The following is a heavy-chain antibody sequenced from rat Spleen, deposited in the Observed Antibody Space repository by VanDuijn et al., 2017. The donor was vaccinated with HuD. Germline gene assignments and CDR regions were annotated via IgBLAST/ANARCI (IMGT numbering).Heavy chain of an antibody. D-gene: IGHD1-11*01. CDR2: IKYDGSST. CDR1: GFTFSNYG. Sequence: EVQLVESGGGLVQPGRSLKLSCAASGFTFSNYGMAWVRQAPTKGLEWVATIKYDGSSTYHRDSVKGRFTISRDNAKSTLYLQMDSLRSEDTATYCCARLGTEAIGNWFSYWGQGTLVTVSS. J-gene: IGHJ3*01. V-gene: IGHV5-29*01. CDR3: ARLGTEAIGNWFSY.